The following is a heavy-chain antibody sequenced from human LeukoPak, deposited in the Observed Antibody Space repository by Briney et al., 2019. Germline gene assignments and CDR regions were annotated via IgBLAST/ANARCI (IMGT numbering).Heavy chain of an antibody. J-gene: IGHJ4*02. V-gene: IGHV3-21*01. D-gene: IGHD3-16*01. Sequence: GGSLRLSCAASGFTFSSYSMNWVRQAPGKGLEWVSSISSSSSYIYYADSVKGRFTISRDNAKNSLYLQMNSLRAEDTAVYYCARDDVRLGGLFPLDYWGQGTLVTVSS. CDR3: ARDDVRLGGLFPLDY. CDR1: GFTFSSYS. CDR2: ISSSSSYI.